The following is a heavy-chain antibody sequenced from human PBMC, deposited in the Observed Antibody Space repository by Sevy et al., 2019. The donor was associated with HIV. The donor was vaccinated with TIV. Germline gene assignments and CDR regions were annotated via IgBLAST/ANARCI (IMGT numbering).Heavy chain of an antibody. CDR1: GFIFGDHG. J-gene: IGHJ4*02. D-gene: IGHD1-7*01. CDR3: AKVRSSSWNYLLDY. V-gene: IGHV3-30*02. Sequence: GGYLRLSCAASGFIFGDHGMHWVRQAPGKGLEWVAFIRLDGSDRYYADSVKGRFTISRDNSKNTLYLQMNSLRADDTAVYYCAKVRSSSWNYLLDYWGQGILVTVSS. CDR2: IRLDGSDR.